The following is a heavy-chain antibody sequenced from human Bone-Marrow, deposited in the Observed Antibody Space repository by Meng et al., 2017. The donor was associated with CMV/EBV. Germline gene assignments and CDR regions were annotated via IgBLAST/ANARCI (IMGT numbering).Heavy chain of an antibody. CDR1: GFTFNTHS. CDR2: ISGGGDTI. Sequence: GESLKISCAASGFTFNTHSMNWVRQAPGKGLEWISSISGGGDTIYYADSVKGRFTISRDNAKNSLYLQMNSLRAEDTAVYYCAREEYTSSAPFDYWGQGTLVTVSS. D-gene: IGHD6-6*01. V-gene: IGHV3-21*01. CDR3: AREEYTSSAPFDY. J-gene: IGHJ4*02.